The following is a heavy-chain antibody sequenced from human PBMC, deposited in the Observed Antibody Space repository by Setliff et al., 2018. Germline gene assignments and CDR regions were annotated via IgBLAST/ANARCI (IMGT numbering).Heavy chain of an antibody. CDR2: INPSGGLP. V-gene: IGHV1-46*03. CDR3: ARDRFYNSWSGTSITAPHDAFDI. CDR1: GYTLSKYY. D-gene: IGHD3-3*01. J-gene: IGHJ3*02. Sequence: ASVKVSCKASGYTLSKYYMHWVRQAPGQGLEWMGIINPSGGLPKYAQKFQGRVTMTSDTSTNTVYLEVSSLRSEDTAVYFCARDRFYNSWSGTSITAPHDAFDIWGQGTMVTVSS.